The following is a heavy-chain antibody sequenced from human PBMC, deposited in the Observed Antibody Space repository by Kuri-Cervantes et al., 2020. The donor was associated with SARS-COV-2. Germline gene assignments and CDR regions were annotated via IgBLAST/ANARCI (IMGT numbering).Heavy chain of an antibody. Sequence: SETLSLTCTVSGGSISSHYWSWIRQPPGKGLEWIGYIYYSGSTNYNPSLKSRVTISVDTSKNQFSLKLSSVTAADTAVYYCARVSIQKDYYYYYMDVWGKGTTVTVSS. D-gene: IGHD6-6*01. CDR2: IYYSGST. CDR1: GGSISSHY. J-gene: IGHJ6*03. CDR3: ARVSIQKDYYYYYMDV. V-gene: IGHV4-59*11.